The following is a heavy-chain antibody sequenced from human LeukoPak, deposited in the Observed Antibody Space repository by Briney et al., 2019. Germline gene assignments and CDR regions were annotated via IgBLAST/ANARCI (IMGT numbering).Heavy chain of an antibody. J-gene: IGHJ5*02. CDR3: ATFQQQLVLDWFDP. Sequence: GATVKISCKVSGYTFTDLYMHWVQQAPGKGLEWMGLVDPEDGETIYAEKFQGRVTITADTSTDTAYMELSSLRSEDTAVYYCATFQQQLVLDWFDPWGQGTLVTVSS. D-gene: IGHD6-13*01. CDR1: GYTFTDLY. V-gene: IGHV1-69-2*01. CDR2: VDPEDGET.